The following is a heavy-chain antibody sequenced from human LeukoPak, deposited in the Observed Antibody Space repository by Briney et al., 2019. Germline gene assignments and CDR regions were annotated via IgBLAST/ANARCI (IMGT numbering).Heavy chain of an antibody. CDR1: GYTFTGYY. V-gene: IGHV1-2*02. CDR2: INPNSGGT. CDR3: ARERGSWYDNYYYYYMDV. J-gene: IGHJ6*03. Sequence: ASVKVSCKASGYTFTGYYMHWVRQTPGQGLEWMGWINPNSGGTNYAQKFQGRVTMTRDTSISTAYMELSRLRSDDTAVYYCARERGSWYDNYYYYYMDVWGKGTTDTVSS. D-gene: IGHD6-13*01.